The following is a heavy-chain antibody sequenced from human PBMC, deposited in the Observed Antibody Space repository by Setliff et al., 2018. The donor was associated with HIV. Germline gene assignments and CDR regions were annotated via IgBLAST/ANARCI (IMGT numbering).Heavy chain of an antibody. CDR1: GDTFRSYA. CDR2: IIPILATS. CDR3: ARDGWDYYGSGTYPPLYYFDS. J-gene: IGHJ4*01. D-gene: IGHD3-10*01. Sequence: SVTVSCKASGDTFRSYAISWVRQAPGQGLEWMGRIIPILATSNYTQKFQGRVTITVDKSTRTAYMELSSLRSEDTAVYYCARDGWDYYGSGTYPPLYYFDSWGQGTLVTVSS. V-gene: IGHV1-69*06.